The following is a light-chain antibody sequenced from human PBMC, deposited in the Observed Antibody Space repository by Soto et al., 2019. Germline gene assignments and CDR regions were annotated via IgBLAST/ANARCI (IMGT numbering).Light chain of an antibody. V-gene: IGLV2-14*01. CDR2: EVS. J-gene: IGLJ1*01. CDR3: TSYTLTSTLHV. CDR1: SSDIGYYNY. Sequence: QSVLPQPASVSGSPGQSITISCTGTSSDIGYYNYVSWYQHHPGNAPKLIIYEVSNRPSGISNRFSGSKSGNTASLTISGLQVEDEADYYCTSYTLTSTLHVFGTGTKVTVL.